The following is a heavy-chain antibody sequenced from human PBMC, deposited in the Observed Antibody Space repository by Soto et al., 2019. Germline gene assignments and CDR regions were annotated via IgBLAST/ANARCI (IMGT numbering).Heavy chain of an antibody. D-gene: IGHD4-4*01. CDR3: ARHPDDFSNYRWFGP. CDR1: GGSISSNTYY. J-gene: IGHJ5*02. Sequence: QLQLQESGPGLVKPSETLSLTCTVSGGSISSNTYYCAWIRQPPGKGLEWIVSIRSSGSTYYNPSLKIRVTISVDTSQNQFSLSLTSVTAADTAVYYCARHPDDFSNYRWFGPWGQGPLVTVSS. CDR2: IRSSGST. V-gene: IGHV4-39*01.